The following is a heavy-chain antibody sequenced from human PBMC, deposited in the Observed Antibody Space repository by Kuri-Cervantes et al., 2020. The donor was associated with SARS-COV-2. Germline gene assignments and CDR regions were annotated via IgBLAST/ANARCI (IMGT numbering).Heavy chain of an antibody. J-gene: IGHJ4*02. CDR1: GFSFTDYY. CDR3: AKVNGILGSAWYGRAHFDY. V-gene: IGHV3-23*01. CDR2: ISVSGGDT. D-gene: IGHD6-19*01. Sequence: GGSLRLSCETSGFSFTDYYVSWIRQAPGKGLEWVSDISVSGGDTHYADSVRGRFTISRDNSKNTLYLQVNSLRAEDTAVYFCAKVNGILGSAWYGRAHFDYWGQGTLVTVSS.